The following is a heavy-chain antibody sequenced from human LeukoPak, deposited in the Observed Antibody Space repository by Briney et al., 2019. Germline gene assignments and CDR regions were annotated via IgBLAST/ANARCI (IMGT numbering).Heavy chain of an antibody. D-gene: IGHD3-22*01. CDR3: ASESGLSYYYYYSMDV. Sequence: PGGSLRLSCAASGFTFSSYAMSWVRQATGKGLEWIGSIYYSGSTYYNPSLESRVTISVDTSKNQFSLKLSSVTAADTAVYYCASESGLSYYYYYSMDVGGKGTTVTVSS. J-gene: IGHJ6*03. CDR1: GFTFSSYA. V-gene: IGHV4-39*07. CDR2: IYYSGST.